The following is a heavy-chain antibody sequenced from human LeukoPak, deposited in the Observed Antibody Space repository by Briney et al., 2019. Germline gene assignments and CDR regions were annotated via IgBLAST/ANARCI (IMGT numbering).Heavy chain of an antibody. CDR3: TTDRNVGLFDY. Sequence: KSGGSLRLSCAASGFTFSNAWMSWVRQAPGKGLEWVGRIKSKTDGGTTDYAAPVKGRFTISRDGSKNTLYLQMNSLKTEDTAVYYCTTDRNVGLFDYWGQGTLVTVSS. J-gene: IGHJ4*02. D-gene: IGHD1-26*01. CDR2: IKSKTDGGTT. V-gene: IGHV3-15*01. CDR1: GFTFSNAW.